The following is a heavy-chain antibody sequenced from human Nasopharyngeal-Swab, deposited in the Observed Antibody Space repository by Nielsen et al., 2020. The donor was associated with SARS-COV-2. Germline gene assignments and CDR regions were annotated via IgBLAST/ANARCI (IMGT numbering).Heavy chain of an antibody. Sequence: VRQMPGKGLEWVGRIGDKAHNYVTTYAASVKGRFTISRDDSKNTAFLQMDSLKTEDTALYYCTTDYYFDYWGQGTLVTVSS. J-gene: IGHJ4*02. CDR3: TTDYYFDY. V-gene: IGHV3-73*01. CDR2: IGDKAHNYVT.